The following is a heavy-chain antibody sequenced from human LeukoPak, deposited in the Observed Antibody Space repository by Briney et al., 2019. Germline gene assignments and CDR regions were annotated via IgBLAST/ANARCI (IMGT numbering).Heavy chain of an antibody. J-gene: IGHJ6*02. CDR2: ISWNSGSI. CDR1: GFTFDDYA. CDR3: AKDIAQAYGIDV. Sequence: GGSLRLSCAASGFTFDDYAMHWVRQAPGKGLEWVSGISWNSGSIGYADSVKGRFTISRDNAKNSLYLQMNSLRAEDTALYYCAKDIAQAYGIDVWGQGTTVTVSS. V-gene: IGHV3-9*01.